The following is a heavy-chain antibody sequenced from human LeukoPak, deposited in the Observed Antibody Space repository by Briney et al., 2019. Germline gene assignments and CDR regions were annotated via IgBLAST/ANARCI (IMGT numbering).Heavy chain of an antibody. J-gene: IGHJ4*02. Sequence: SETLSLTCAVYGGSFSGYYWSWIRQPPGKGLEWIGEINHSGSTNYNPSLKSRVTISVDTSKNQFSLKLSSVTAADTAVYYRARDTATTIPTVDYWGQGTLVTVSS. CDR2: INHSGST. CDR3: ARDTATTIPTVDY. D-gene: IGHD1-1*01. CDR1: GGSFSGYY. V-gene: IGHV4-34*01.